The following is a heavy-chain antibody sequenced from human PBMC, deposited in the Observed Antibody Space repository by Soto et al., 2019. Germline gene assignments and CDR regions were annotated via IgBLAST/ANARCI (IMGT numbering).Heavy chain of an antibody. Sequence: QDQLVQSGAAVKKPGSSVKVSCKAFGGPFSSHTFSWVRQAPGQGLEWMGRIIPALGTTTYAQKFQGRVTITADESVTTVYMELNSLRTEDTAVYYCARPDFGDYWYFDLWGRGTRVTVSS. J-gene: IGHJ2*01. V-gene: IGHV1-69*08. D-gene: IGHD4-17*01. CDR3: ARPDFGDYWYFDL. CDR1: GGPFSSHT. CDR2: IIPALGTT.